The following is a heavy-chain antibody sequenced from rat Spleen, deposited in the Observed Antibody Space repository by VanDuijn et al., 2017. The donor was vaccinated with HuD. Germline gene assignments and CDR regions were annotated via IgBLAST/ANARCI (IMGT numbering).Heavy chain of an antibody. D-gene: IGHD1-4*01. CDR2: INSAGTT. J-gene: IGHJ2*01. CDR1: GHDITSSYR. CDR3: ARGAGYVLDA. Sequence: EVQLQESGPGLVKPTQSLSLTCSVTGHDITSSYRWNWIRKFPGNKLEWMGYINSAGTTNYNPSLKSRISITLDTSKNQFFLQLNSVTTEDTATYYCARGAGYVLDAWGQGVMVTVSS. V-gene: IGHV3-3*01.